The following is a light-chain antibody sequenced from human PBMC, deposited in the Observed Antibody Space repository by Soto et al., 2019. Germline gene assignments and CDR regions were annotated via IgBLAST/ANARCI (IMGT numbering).Light chain of an antibody. CDR1: QGISSY. CDR3: QHYNSYSEA. J-gene: IGKJ1*01. CDR2: KAS. Sequence: IQLTQSPSSLSSSVGDRVTISYRASQGISSYLAWYQKQKGKAPKLLIYKASTLKSGVPSRFRGMGSGTECTLTLSRLQTDDFETYSCQHYNSYSEAFGQGTQVDIK. V-gene: IGKV1-5*03.